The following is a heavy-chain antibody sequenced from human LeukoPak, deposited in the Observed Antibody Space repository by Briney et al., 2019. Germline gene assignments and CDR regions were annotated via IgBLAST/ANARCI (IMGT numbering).Heavy chain of an antibody. V-gene: IGHV3-23*01. Sequence: GGSLRLSCAASGFTFSSYAMSWVRQAPGKGLEWVSGISGSGGSTNYADSVKGRFTISRDNSKNTLYLQMSSLRVEDTAVYYCAKESPTYREFDYWGQGTLVTVSS. CDR1: GFTFSSYA. CDR3: AKESPTYREFDY. D-gene: IGHD2/OR15-2a*01. J-gene: IGHJ4*02. CDR2: ISGSGGST.